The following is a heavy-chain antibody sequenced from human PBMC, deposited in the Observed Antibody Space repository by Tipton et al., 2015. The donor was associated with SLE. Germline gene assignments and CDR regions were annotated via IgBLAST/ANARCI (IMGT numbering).Heavy chain of an antibody. Sequence: TLSLTCTVSGGSINNYYWSLIRQTPGKGLEWIGNINYSGTTSYNPSLRSRVTMSVDTSQNQFSLTLSSVTAADTAIYYCARWNFVTMTGGFDIWGQGTMFTVSS. J-gene: IGHJ3*02. D-gene: IGHD1-7*01. V-gene: IGHV4-59*04. CDR1: GGSINNYY. CDR2: INYSGTT. CDR3: ARWNFVTMTGGFDI.